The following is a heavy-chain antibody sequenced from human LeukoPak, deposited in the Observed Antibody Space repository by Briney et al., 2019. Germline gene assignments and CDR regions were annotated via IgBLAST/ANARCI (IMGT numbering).Heavy chain of an antibody. CDR1: GFPFSSYA. CDR3: ARAQVGAPTDL. D-gene: IGHD1-26*01. Sequence: GGSLRLSCAASGFPFSSYAMYWVRQAPGKGLVWVARVHGDGDNISYADPVRGRFTISRDNAKDTLFLHMNSLRPEDTAVYYCARAQVGAPTDLWGQGTLVTVSS. V-gene: IGHV3-74*01. J-gene: IGHJ5*02. CDR2: VHGDGDNI.